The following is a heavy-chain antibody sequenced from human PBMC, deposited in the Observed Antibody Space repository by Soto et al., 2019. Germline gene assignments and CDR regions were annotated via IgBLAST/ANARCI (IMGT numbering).Heavy chain of an antibody. V-gene: IGHV4-34*01. D-gene: IGHD3-10*01. CDR3: ATGGDYYGSGSSFNWFDP. J-gene: IGHJ5*02. CDR2: INHSGST. CDR1: GGSFSGYY. Sequence: PSETLSLTCAVYGGSFSGYYWSWIRQPPGKGLEWIGEINHSGSTNYNPSLKSRVTISVDTSKNQFSLKLSPVTAADTAVYYCATGGDYYGSGSSFNWFDPWGQGTLVTVSS.